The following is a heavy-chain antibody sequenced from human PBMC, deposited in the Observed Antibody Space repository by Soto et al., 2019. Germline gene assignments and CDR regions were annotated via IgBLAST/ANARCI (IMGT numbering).Heavy chain of an antibody. CDR3: ARVGGANWGNFDY. CDR2: MNPNSGNT. V-gene: IGHV1-8*01. J-gene: IGHJ4*02. Sequence: GASVKVSCKASGYTFTSYDINWVRQATGQGLEWMGWMNPNSGNTGYAQKFQGRVTMTRNTSISTAYMELSRLRSDDTAVYYCARVGGANWGNFDYWGQGTLVTVSS. D-gene: IGHD7-27*01. CDR1: GYTFTSYD.